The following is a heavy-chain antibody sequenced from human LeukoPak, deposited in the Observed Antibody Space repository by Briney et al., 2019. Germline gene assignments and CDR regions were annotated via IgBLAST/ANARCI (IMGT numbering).Heavy chain of an antibody. J-gene: IGHJ3*02. Sequence: PGGSLRLSCAASGFTFSSYSMNWVRQAPGKGLEWVSYVSSSSSPIYYADSVKGRFTISRDNAKNSLYLQMNSLRAEDTAVYYCARDKDGFVIWGQGTMVTVSS. CDR1: GFTFSSYS. V-gene: IGHV3-48*01. CDR3: ARDKDGFVI. CDR2: VSSSSSPI.